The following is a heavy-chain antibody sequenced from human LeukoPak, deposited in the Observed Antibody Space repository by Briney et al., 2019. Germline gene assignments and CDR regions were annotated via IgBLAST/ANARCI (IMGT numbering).Heavy chain of an antibody. V-gene: IGHV3-53*01. J-gene: IGHJ4*02. CDR2: TYFGGTT. CDR3: ARDDLGRYFDWLLSLDY. CDR1: GFAINTNY. Sequence: GGSLRLSCVASGFAINTNYMNWVRQAPGKELEWVSITYFGGTTYYADSVKGRFTISRDNSKNTLYLQMNSLRADDTAVYYCARDDLGRYFDWLLSLDYWGQGTLVTVSS. D-gene: IGHD3-9*01.